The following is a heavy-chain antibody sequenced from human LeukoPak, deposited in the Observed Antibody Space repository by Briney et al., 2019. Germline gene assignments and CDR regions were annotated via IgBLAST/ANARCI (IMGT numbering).Heavy chain of an antibody. J-gene: IGHJ4*02. V-gene: IGHV1-2*02. CDR2: INPNSGGS. D-gene: IGHD1-26*01. CDR1: GYTFTGYY. Sequence: ASVKVSCKASGYTFTGYYMHWVRQPPAQGLEGMGWINPNSGGSNYTQKFQGRVTMTRDTSISTAYMDLGRLRSDDTAVYYCARDSSIVGATTTAYWGQGTLVTVSS. CDR3: ARDSSIVGATTTAY.